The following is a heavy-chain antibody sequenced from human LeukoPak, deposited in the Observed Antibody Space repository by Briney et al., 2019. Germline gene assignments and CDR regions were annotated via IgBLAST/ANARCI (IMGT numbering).Heavy chain of an antibody. CDR1: GGSISTYY. J-gene: IGHJ3*02. CDR3: ASLDAFDI. Sequence: SETLSLTCTVSGGSISTYYWSWIRQPPGKGLEWIAYIHYSGTTDYSSSLRSRVTISLDTSKNQFSLKLSSVTAADTAVYYCASLDAFDIWGQGTMVTVSS. V-gene: IGHV4-59*08. CDR2: IHYSGTT.